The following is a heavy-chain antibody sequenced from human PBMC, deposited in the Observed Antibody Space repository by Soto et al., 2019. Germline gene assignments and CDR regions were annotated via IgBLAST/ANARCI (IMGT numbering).Heavy chain of an antibody. D-gene: IGHD6-6*01. CDR2: ISGSDDST. CDR3: AKRSSSSTFDY. V-gene: IGHV3-23*01. Sequence: EVQLLESGGGLVQPGASLRLSCAASGFTSSSYAMSWVRQAPGKGLEWVSVISGSDDSTYYADSVKGRFTISRDNSKNTLYLQMNSLRAEDTAVFYCAKRSSSSTFDYWGQGTLVTVSS. CDR1: GFTSSSYA. J-gene: IGHJ4*02.